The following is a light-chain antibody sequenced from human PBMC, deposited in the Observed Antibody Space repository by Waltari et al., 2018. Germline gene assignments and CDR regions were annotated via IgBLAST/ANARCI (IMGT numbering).Light chain of an antibody. CDR2: GAS. CDR1: QTITNNF. Sequence: IVFTQSPDTLSLSPGQRATRSCRASQTITNNFLVWYQQKPGQAPRLIIHGASSRATGFPDRFSGSGSGTDFTLTISSLEPEDFAVYYCQQYDGSVLTFGGGTKVEI. CDR3: QQYDGSVLT. J-gene: IGKJ4*01. V-gene: IGKV3-20*01.